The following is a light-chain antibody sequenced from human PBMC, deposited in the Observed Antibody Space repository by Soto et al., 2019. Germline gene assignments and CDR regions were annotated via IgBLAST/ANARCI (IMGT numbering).Light chain of an antibody. CDR1: QGISSY. CDR2: AAS. CDR3: QQYGSSPQT. J-gene: IGKJ1*01. V-gene: IGKV1-8*01. Sequence: AIRMTQSPSSFSASTGDRATITCRASQGISSYLAWYQQKPGKAPKLLIYAASTLQSGVPSRFSGSGSGTDFTLTISRLEPEDFAVYYCQQYGSSPQTFGQGTKVDIK.